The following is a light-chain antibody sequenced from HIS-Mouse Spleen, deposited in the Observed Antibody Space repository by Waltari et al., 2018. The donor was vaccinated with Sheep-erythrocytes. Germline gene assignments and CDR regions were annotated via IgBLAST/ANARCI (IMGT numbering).Light chain of an antibody. Sequence: AIRMTQSPSPFSAPTEDRVTITCRASQGISSYLAWYQQKPGKAPKLLIYAASTLQSGVPSRFSGSGSGTDFTLTISCLQSEDFATYYCQQYYSYPPTFGQGTKVEIK. CDR3: QQYYSYPPT. CDR1: QGISSY. J-gene: IGKJ1*01. CDR2: AAS. V-gene: IGKV1-8*01.